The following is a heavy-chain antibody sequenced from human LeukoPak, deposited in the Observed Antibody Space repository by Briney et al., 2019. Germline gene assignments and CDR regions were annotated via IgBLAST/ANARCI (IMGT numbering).Heavy chain of an antibody. CDR1: GFTFSDYA. D-gene: IGHD3-16*01. J-gene: IGHJ4*02. Sequence: PGXXXXLSCAASGFTFSDYAMSWVRQAPGKGLEWVSTISNSGGSTHYADSLKGRFTISRDNSKSTLYLQMNSLRAEDTAIYYCTKDVGVILFDYWGQGTXVXVSX. V-gene: IGHV3-23*01. CDR2: ISNSGGST. CDR3: TKDVGVILFDY.